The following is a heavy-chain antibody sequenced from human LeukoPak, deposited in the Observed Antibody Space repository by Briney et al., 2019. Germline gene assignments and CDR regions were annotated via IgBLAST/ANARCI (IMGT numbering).Heavy chain of an antibody. Sequence: SETLSLTCTVSGGSISSYCWSWIRQPPGKGLEWIGYIYYSGSTNYNPSLKSRVTISVDTSKNQFSLKLSSVTAADTAVYYCSRTIRGYSYGTYYYYYGMDVWGQGTTVTVSS. J-gene: IGHJ6*02. CDR2: IYYSGST. CDR1: GGSISSYC. V-gene: IGHV4-59*08. D-gene: IGHD5-18*01. CDR3: SRTIRGYSYGTYYYYYGMDV.